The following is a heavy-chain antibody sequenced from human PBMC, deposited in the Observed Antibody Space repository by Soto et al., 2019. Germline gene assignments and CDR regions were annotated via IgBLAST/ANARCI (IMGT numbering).Heavy chain of an antibody. Sequence: GESLKISCKGSGYSFTSYWIGWVRQMPGKGLEWMGIIYPGDSDTRYSPSFQGQVTISADKSISTAYLQWSSLKASDTAMYYCARGDTGLVPTSDYYYYMDVWGKGTTVTVSS. CDR2: IYPGDSDT. CDR1: GYSFTSYW. D-gene: IGHD2-15*01. V-gene: IGHV5-51*01. J-gene: IGHJ6*03. CDR3: ARGDTGLVPTSDYYYYMDV.